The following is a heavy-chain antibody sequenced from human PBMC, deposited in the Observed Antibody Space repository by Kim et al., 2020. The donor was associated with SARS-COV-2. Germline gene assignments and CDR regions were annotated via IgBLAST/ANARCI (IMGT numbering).Heavy chain of an antibody. Sequence: ASVKVSCKASGYTFTNNAISWVRQAPGQGLEWMGWINTDTGNPTYAQAFTRRFVFSVDTSVTTACLQISSLEAEDTALYYCARVIWGTYRYTDSWGQGTL. CDR2: INTDTGNP. D-gene: IGHD3-16*02. CDR3: ARVIWGTYRYTDS. J-gene: IGHJ4*02. CDR1: GYTFTNNA. V-gene: IGHV7-4-1*02.